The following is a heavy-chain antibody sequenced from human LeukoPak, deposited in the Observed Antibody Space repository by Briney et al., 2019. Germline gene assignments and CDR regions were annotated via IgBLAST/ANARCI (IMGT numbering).Heavy chain of an antibody. Sequence: SETLSLTCTVSGGSISTSNYYWGWIRQPPGKGLEWIGYIYYSGSTNYNPSLKSRVTISVDTSKNQFSLKLSSVTAADTAVYYCAREGYSYGYNYMDVWGKGTTVTISS. CDR3: AREGYSYGYNYMDV. CDR2: IYYSGST. V-gene: IGHV4-61*01. CDR1: GGSISTSNYY. D-gene: IGHD5-18*01. J-gene: IGHJ6*03.